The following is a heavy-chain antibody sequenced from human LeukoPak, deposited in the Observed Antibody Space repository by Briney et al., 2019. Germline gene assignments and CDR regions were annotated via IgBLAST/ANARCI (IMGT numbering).Heavy chain of an antibody. CDR1: GFTFSSYG. D-gene: IGHD3-9*01. Sequence: PGGSLRLSCAASGFTFSSYGMHWVRQAPGKGLEWVAVIWYDGSNKYYADSVKGRFTTSRDNSKNTLYLQMNSLRAEDTAVYYCARGARVTIFSRVRYYGMDVWGQGTTVTVSS. CDR2: IWYDGSNK. CDR3: ARGARVTIFSRVRYYGMDV. V-gene: IGHV3-33*01. J-gene: IGHJ6*02.